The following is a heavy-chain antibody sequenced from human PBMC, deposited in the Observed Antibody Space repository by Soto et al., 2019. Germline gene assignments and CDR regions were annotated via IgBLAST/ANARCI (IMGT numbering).Heavy chain of an antibody. CDR1: GYTFTSYD. V-gene: IGHV1-8*01. CDR3: ARGNNYPGVTIFGVVIDLSYYMDV. Sequence: GASVKVSCKASGYTFTSYDINWVRQATGQGLEWMGWMNPNSGNTGYAQKFQGRVTMTRNTSISTAYMELSSLRSEDTAVYYCARGNNYPGVTIFGVVIDLSYYMDVWGKGTTVTVSS. D-gene: IGHD3-3*01. CDR2: MNPNSGNT. J-gene: IGHJ6*03.